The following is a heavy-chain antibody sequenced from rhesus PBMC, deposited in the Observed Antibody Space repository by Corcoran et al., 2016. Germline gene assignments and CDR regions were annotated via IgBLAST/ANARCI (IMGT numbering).Heavy chain of an antibody. CDR3: ARAEYGLDS. V-gene: IGHV4-93*01. J-gene: IGHJ6*01. CDR2: IDGSGGST. Sequence: QVQLQESGPAVVKPSETLSLTCAVSGGSISSSNWWSWIRPSPGKGREWIGGIDGSGGSTDYNPSLKCRVTISTDTYKNQFSLKLTSVTAAYTAVYYCARAEYGLDSWGQGVVVTVSS. CDR1: GGSISSSNW.